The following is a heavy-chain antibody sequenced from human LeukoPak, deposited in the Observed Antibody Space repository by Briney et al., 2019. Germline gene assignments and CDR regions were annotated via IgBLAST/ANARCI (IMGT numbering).Heavy chain of an antibody. D-gene: IGHD4-17*01. J-gene: IGHJ4*02. CDR1: GGSISSGSYY. Sequence: SETLSLTCTVSGGSISSGSYYWSWIRQPAGKGLEWIGRIYTSGSTNYNPSLKSRVTISVDTSKNQLSLKLSSVTAADTAVYYCATENPYDYGDYGWGQGTLVTVSS. CDR3: ATENPYDYGDYG. V-gene: IGHV4-61*02. CDR2: IYTSGST.